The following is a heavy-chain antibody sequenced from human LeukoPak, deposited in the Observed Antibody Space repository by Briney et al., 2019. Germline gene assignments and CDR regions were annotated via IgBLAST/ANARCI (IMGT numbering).Heavy chain of an antibody. Sequence: GGSLRLSCAASGFTFDDYGMSWVRQAPGKGLEWVSGIIWNGGSTDYADSVKGRFTISRDNAKNSLYLQMDSLRAEDTALYYCARRESTYQNYYYFYYMDVWGKGTTVTVSS. CDR1: GFTFDDYG. CDR2: IIWNGGST. CDR3: ARRESTYQNYYYFYYMDV. V-gene: IGHV3-20*04. J-gene: IGHJ6*03.